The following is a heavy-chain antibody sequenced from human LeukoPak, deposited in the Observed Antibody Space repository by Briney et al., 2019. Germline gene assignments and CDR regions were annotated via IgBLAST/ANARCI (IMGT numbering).Heavy chain of an antibody. J-gene: IGHJ4*02. CDR3: ARGADTGSYGSLVYFDY. CDR1: RYTFTSYG. V-gene: IGHV1-18*01. Sequence: GASAKDSRKASRYTFTSYGISWVRQAPGQGLERRGLISAYSGNTNFAQKLQGRVTMTTDTSTSTAYMELRSLRSDDTAVYFCARGADTGSYGSLVYFDYWGQGTLVTVSS. D-gene: IGHD3-16*01. CDR2: ISAYSGNT.